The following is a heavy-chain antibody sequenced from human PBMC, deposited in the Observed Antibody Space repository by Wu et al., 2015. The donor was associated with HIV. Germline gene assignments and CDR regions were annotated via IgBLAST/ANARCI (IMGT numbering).Heavy chain of an antibody. D-gene: IGHD6-19*01. V-gene: IGHV1-2*02. Sequence: QVQLVQSGAEVKKPGASVKVSCKASGYTFTSYDINWVRQAPGQGLEWMGWINPNSGGTNYAQKFQDRVTMTRDTSISTAYMELSRLRSDDTAVYYCARGGGSDWSVGYYFDYWGQGTRGHRLL. J-gene: IGHJ4*02. CDR3: ARGGGSDWSVGYYFDY. CDR1: GYTFTSYD. CDR2: INPNSGGT.